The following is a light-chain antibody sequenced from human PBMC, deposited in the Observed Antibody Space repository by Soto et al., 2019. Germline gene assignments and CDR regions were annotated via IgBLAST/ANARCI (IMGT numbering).Light chain of an antibody. J-gene: IGKJ1*01. CDR2: EAS. CDR1: QIVSNC. CDR3: QQYRGAWT. Sequence: DFQMTQSPSTLSASVGDRVTITCRASQIVSNCLAWFQQTPGKAPRLLIYEASILESGVPSRFSGSASGTEFTLTISSLQPDDFATYYCQQYRGAWTFGQGTKGEIK. V-gene: IGKV1-5*03.